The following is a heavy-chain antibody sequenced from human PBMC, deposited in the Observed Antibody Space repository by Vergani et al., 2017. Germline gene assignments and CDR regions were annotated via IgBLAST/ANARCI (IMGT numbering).Heavy chain of an antibody. D-gene: IGHD3-10*01. V-gene: IGHV3-23*01. Sequence: EVQLLESGGGLVQPGGSLRLSCAASGFTFSSYAMSWVRQAPGKGLEWVSAISGSGGSTYYADSVKGRVTISRDNSKNTLYLQMNSLRAEDTAVYYCAKGVTMVRGVIITFDYYYYYMDVWGKGTTVTVSS. CDR2: ISGSGGST. CDR1: GFTFSSYA. CDR3: AKGVTMVRGVIITFDYYYYYMDV. J-gene: IGHJ6*03.